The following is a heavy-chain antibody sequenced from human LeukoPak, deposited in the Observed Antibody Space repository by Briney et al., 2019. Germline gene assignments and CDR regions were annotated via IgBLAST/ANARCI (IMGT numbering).Heavy chain of an antibody. CDR1: GGSISSGGYY. CDR2: IYYSGST. Sequence: SETLSLTCTVSGGSISSGGYYWSWIRQHPGKGLEWIGYIYYSGSTYYNPSLKSRVTISVDTSKNQFSLKPSSVTAADTAVYYCARDGGNGGMGIRYFDYWGQGTLVTVSS. J-gene: IGHJ4*02. V-gene: IGHV4-31*03. CDR3: ARDGGNGGMGIRYFDY. D-gene: IGHD4-23*01.